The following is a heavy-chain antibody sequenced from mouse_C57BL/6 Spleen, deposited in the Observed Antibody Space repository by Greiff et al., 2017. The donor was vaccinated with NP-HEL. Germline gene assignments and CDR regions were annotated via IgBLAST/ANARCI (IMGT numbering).Heavy chain of an antibody. CDR2: IYPGDGDT. Sequence: QVQLQQPGAELVKPGASVTISCKASGYAFSSYWMNWVTQRPGKGLEWIGQIYPGDGDTNYNGKFKGKATLTADTSSSTAYMQRSSLTSEDSAGYFCAREDDGSPNFDYWGQGTTLTGSA. CDR1: GYAFSSYW. V-gene: IGHV1-80*01. CDR3: AREDDGSPNFDY. J-gene: IGHJ2*01. D-gene: IGHD1-1*01.